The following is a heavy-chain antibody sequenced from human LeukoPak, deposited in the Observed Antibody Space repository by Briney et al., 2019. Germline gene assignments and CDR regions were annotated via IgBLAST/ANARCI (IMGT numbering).Heavy chain of an antibody. Sequence: GGSLRLSCAASGSAFSSYSIHWVRQAPGKGLEWVTVISYDGGNKYYADSVKGRFTISRDNSKNTLYLQMNSLRTEDAAMYFCARGRTGSFDVFDIWGRGTMVTVSS. CDR3: ARGRTGSFDVFDI. D-gene: IGHD1-26*01. J-gene: IGHJ3*02. V-gene: IGHV3-30-3*01. CDR1: GSAFSSYS. CDR2: ISYDGGNK.